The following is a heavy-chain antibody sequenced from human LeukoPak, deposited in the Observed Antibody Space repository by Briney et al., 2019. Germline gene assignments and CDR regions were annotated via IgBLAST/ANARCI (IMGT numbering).Heavy chain of an antibody. D-gene: IGHD6-13*01. CDR2: IYPGDSDT. J-gene: IGHJ5*02. CDR3: ARTAAGTKRWFDP. CDR1: GYSFTSYW. Sequence: GESLKISCKGSGYSFTSYWIGWVRQMPGKGLEWMGIIYPGDSDTRYSPSLQGQVTISADKSTSTAYLQWSSLKASDTAMYYCARTAAGTKRWFDPWGQGTLVTVSS. V-gene: IGHV5-51*01.